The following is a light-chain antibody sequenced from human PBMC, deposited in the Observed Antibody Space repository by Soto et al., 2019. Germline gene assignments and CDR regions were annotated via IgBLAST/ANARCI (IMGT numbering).Light chain of an antibody. V-gene: IGKV1-39*01. CDR1: QSIDTH. CDR2: AAS. CDR3: QQSYRIPPT. Sequence: DIQMTQSPSSLSASVGDRVTINCRASQSIDTHLNWYQQNPGKAPKLLIFAASYLQNGVPSRFSGSGSGTDFALTISSLQPEDFATYYCQQSYRIPPTFGGGTKVEIK. J-gene: IGKJ4*01.